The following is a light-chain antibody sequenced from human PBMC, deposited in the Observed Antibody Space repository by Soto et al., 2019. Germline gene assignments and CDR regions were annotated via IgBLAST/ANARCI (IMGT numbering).Light chain of an antibody. CDR2: KAS. Sequence: DIQMTQSPSSLSASVGDRFTITCRASQSIISSLAWYQQKPGKAPKLLIYKASTLQSGVPSRFSGSGSGTEFTLTISSLQPEDFATYYCLQHNVFPRTFGQGTKVDIK. V-gene: IGKV1-5*03. J-gene: IGKJ1*01. CDR1: QSIISS. CDR3: LQHNVFPRT.